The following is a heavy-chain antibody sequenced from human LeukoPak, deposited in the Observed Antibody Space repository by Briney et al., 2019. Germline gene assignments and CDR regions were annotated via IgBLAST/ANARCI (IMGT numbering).Heavy chain of an antibody. V-gene: IGHV4-4*02. CDR3: ARDAYDSSGYSFDY. J-gene: IGHJ4*02. CDR2: IYHSGST. Sequence: SGTLSLTCAVSGGSISSSNWWSWVRQPPGKGLEWIGEIYHSGSTNYNPSLKSRVTISVDKSKNQFSLKLSSVTAADTAVYYCARDAYDSSGYSFDYWGQGTLVTVSS. CDR1: GGSISSSNW. D-gene: IGHD3-22*01.